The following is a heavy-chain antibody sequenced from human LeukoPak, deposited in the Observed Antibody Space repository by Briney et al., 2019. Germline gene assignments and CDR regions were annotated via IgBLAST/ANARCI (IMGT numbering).Heavy chain of an antibody. J-gene: IGHJ4*02. CDR2: VTDSGDDT. CDR1: GFTFNNYY. V-gene: IGHV3-23*01. D-gene: IGHD6-25*01. CDR3: AKGSAAGRPYYFDY. Sequence: PGGSLRLSCAASGFTFNNYYMNWVRQAPGKGLEWVSAVTDSGDDTYSADSVKGRFTISRDNSKNTLYLQMYSLRAEDTAVYFCAKGSAAGRPYYFDYWGQGALVTVSS.